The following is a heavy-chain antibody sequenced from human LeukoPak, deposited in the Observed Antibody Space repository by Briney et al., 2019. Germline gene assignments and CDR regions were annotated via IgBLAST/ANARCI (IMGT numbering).Heavy chain of an antibody. D-gene: IGHD3-22*01. J-gene: IGHJ6*03. Sequence: ASVKVSCKASGYTFTGYYMHWVRQAPGQGLEWMGWINPNSGGTNYAQKFQGRVTMTRDTSISTAYMELSRLRSDDTAVYYCARDGSSGYYNYYYMDVWGKGTTVTVSS. CDR2: INPNSGGT. CDR1: GYTFTGYY. CDR3: ARDGSSGYYNYYYMDV. V-gene: IGHV1-2*02.